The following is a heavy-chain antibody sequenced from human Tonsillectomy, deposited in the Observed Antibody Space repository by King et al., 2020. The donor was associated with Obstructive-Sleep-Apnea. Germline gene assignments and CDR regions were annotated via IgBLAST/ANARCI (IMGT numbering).Heavy chain of an antibody. J-gene: IGHJ4*02. CDR2: IIISVGST. D-gene: IGHD3-10*01. CDR3: AKGISFTMVRGVMRSYYFDY. V-gene: IGHV3-23*04. Sequence: VQLVESGGGLVQPGGSLRLSCAASGFTFSSYAMNWVRQAPGKGLEWVSTIIISVGSTDYADSVKGRLTISRDNSKNTLYLQMNTLRAEDTAVSYWAKGISFTMVRGVMRSYYFDYWGQGTLVTVSS. CDR1: GFTFSSYA.